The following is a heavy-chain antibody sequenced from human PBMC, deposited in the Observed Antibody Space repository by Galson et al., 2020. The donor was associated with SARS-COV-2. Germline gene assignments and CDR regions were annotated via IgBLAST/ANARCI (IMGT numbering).Heavy chain of an antibody. CDR3: ARVHRRPGLKKTSRRDP. J-gene: IGHJ5*02. CDR1: GGSISSSSYY. Sequence: ASETLSLTCTVSGGSISSSSYYCGWIRQPPGKGLEWIGSIYYSGSTYYNPSLKSRVTISVDTSKNQFSLKLSSVTAADTAVYYCARVHRRPGLKKTSRRDPWGQVTLVTVSS. V-gene: IGHV4-39*07. CDR2: IYYSGST. D-gene: IGHD2-2*01.